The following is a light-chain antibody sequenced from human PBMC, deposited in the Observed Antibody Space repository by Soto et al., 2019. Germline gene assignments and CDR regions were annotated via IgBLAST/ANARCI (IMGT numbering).Light chain of an antibody. J-gene: IGLJ1*01. Sequence: QSVLTQPPSASGSPGRSVSISCTGTSSDGGGYNYVSWYQHHPGKAPKLMIYEVNKRPSGVPDRFSGSKSGNTASLTVSGLQAEDEADYYCSSYAGSSNVFGTGTKVTVL. CDR3: SSYAGSSNV. V-gene: IGLV2-8*01. CDR2: EVN. CDR1: SSDGGGYNY.